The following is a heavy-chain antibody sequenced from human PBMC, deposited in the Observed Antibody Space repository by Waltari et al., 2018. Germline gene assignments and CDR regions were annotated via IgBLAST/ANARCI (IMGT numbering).Heavy chain of an antibody. Sequence: EVQLVESGGALVQPGGSLKLSCAASGLLISDYAIHWVRQASGKGPGWVGRSRRRFKGVWTAYGESVQGRFTISREDSKNTVYLEMNSLKTDDTAVYYCIRPCEMGIDWGQGTLVTVSS. D-gene: IGHD7-27*01. V-gene: IGHV3-73*01. CDR2: SRRRFKGVWT. CDR3: IRPCEMGID. CDR1: GLLISDYA. J-gene: IGHJ4*02.